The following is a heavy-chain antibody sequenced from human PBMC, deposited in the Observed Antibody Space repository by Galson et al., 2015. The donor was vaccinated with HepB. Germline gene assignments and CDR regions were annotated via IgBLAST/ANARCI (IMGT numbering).Heavy chain of an antibody. D-gene: IGHD2-21*02. CDR1: GLTFSNSA. CDR3: AKGDHCGYDCYTQFHY. Sequence: SLRLSCAASGLTFSNSAMSWVRQAPGKGLEWVSVISGSGAWTNYADSVKGRFTISRDSSSNTVYLQMTGLRAEDTAIYYCAKGDHCGYDCYTQFHYWGQGTLVTVSS. CDR2: ISGSGAWT. J-gene: IGHJ4*02. V-gene: IGHV3-23*01.